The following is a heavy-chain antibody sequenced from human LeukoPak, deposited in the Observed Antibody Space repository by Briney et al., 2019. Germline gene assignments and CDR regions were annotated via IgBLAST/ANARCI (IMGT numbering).Heavy chain of an antibody. V-gene: IGHV3-9*01. D-gene: IGHD2-8*01. Sequence: GRSLRLSCAASGFTFDEYAMHWVRQAPGKGQEWVSGISWDSGSIGYADSVKGRFTISRDNAKNSLYLQMDSLRGEDTALYYCAKEGSVCTNGICRYFDDWGQGTLVTVSS. CDR2: ISWDSGSI. J-gene: IGHJ4*02. CDR3: AKEGSVCTNGICRYFDD. CDR1: GFTFDEYA.